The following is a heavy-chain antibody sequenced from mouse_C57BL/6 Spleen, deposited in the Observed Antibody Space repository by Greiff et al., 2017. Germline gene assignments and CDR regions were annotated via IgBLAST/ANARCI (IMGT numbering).Heavy chain of an antibody. Sequence: EVHLVESGGDLVKPGGSLKLSCAASGFTFSSYGMSWVRQTPDKRLEWVATISSGGSYTYYPDSVKGRFPISRDNGKNPLYLQMSSLKSEDTAMYYCARQGDDGSRDWYFDVWGTGTTVTVSS. CDR2: ISSGGSYT. V-gene: IGHV5-6*01. CDR1: GFTFSSYG. CDR3: ARQGDDGSRDWYFDV. J-gene: IGHJ1*03. D-gene: IGHD1-1*01.